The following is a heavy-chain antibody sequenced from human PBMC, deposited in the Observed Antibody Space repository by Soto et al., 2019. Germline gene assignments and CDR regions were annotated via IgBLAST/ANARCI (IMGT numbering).Heavy chain of an antibody. CDR3: ARVVGSSGDYFDY. CDR2: IYYSGST. CDR1: GASISGYS. Sequence: SETLSLTRTVSGASISGYSRSWIWHSLGNVLGWIGYIYYSGSTSYTPSLKSRLTISLDSSKNQFSLNLSSVTAADTAVYYCARVVGSSGDYFDYRGQGSLVTVS. V-gene: IGHV4-59*01. D-gene: IGHD3-10*01. J-gene: IGHJ4*02.